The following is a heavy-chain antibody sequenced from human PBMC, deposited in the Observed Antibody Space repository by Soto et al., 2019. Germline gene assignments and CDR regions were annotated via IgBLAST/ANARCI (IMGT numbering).Heavy chain of an antibody. CDR3: ARAPKWKGTVVTRYAFDI. D-gene: IGHD2-21*02. V-gene: IGHV1-18*04. CDR1: GYAFTSYG. J-gene: IGHJ3*02. CDR2: ISVYNGNT. Sequence: QVQLVPSGAEVKKPGASVKVSCKASGYAFTSYGISWVRQAPGQGLAWMGWISVYNGNTNYAQKHQGRDTMTKDTNTSTADMELSRLGSDDTAVYYCARAPKWKGTVVTRYAFDIWGQGTMVTVSS.